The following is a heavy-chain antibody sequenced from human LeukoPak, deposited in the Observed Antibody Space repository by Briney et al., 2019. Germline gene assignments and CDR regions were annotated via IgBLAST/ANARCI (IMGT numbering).Heavy chain of an antibody. V-gene: IGHV1-46*01. J-gene: IGHJ4*02. Sequence: ASVNVSCKASGYTFTSYYMHWVRQAPGQGLEWMGIINPSGGSTSYAQKFQGRVTMTRDTSTSTVYMELSSLRSEDTAVYYCASDANPRGSKRGYYFDYWGQGTLVTVSS. CDR1: GYTFTSYY. CDR3: ASDANPRGSKRGYYFDY. D-gene: IGHD3-16*01. CDR2: INPSGGST.